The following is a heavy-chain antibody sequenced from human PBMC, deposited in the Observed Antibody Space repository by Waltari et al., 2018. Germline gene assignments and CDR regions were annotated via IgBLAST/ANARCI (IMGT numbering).Heavy chain of an antibody. Sequence: QVQLQESGPGLVKPSETLSLTCTVSGGSISSYYWSWIRQPPGKGREWYGYIYYSGSPNYNPSLKSRVTISVDTSKNQFSRKLSSVTAADTAVYYCARGKQTNGFDPWGQGTLVTVSS. CDR1: GGSISSYY. V-gene: IGHV4-59*01. J-gene: IGHJ5*02. CDR2: IYYSGSP. CDR3: ARGKQTNGFDP.